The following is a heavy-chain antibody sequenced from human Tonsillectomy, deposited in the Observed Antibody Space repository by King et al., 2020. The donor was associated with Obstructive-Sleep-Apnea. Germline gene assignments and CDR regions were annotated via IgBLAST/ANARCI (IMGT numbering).Heavy chain of an antibody. CDR2: IYHSGST. Sequence: QLQESGSGLVKPSQTLSLTCAVSVGSISSGGYSWGWIRQPPGKGLEWMGYIYHSGSTYYNPSLKRRVTISVDRSKNQFSLKLSSVTSADTAVYYCAGNSYGSGSFFDYWGQGTLVTVAS. CDR1: VGSISSGGYS. D-gene: IGHD3-10*01. J-gene: IGHJ4*02. CDR3: AGNSYGSGSFFDY. V-gene: IGHV4-30-2*01.